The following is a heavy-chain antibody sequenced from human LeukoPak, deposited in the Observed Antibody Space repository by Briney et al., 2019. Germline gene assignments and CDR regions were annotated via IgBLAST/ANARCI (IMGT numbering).Heavy chain of an antibody. CDR3: ARGRRPIAAAGTGNWFDP. CDR2: INPNSGGT. Sequence: ASVKVSCKASGYTFTGYYMHWVRQAPGQGLEWMEWINPNSGGTNYAQKFQGRVTMTRDTSISTAYMELSRLRSDDTAVYYCARGRRPIAAAGTGNWFDPWGQGTLVTVSS. D-gene: IGHD6-13*01. J-gene: IGHJ5*02. CDR1: GYTFTGYY. V-gene: IGHV1-2*02.